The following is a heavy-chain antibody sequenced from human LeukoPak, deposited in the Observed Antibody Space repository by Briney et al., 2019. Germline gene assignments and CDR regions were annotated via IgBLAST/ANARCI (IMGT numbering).Heavy chain of an antibody. CDR1: GFKFEDHG. CDR3: ARDGSSSWPYGMDE. J-gene: IGHJ6*02. V-gene: IGHV3-9*01. D-gene: IGHD6-13*01. Sequence: PGKSLRLSCLVFGFKFEDHGIHWVRQVPGKGLEWVSGISWNGGFIGYADSVKGRFTVSRDNAKNSVYLQMTSLRVEDTAFYYCARDGSSSWPYGMDEWGPGTAVTVSS. CDR2: ISWNGGFI.